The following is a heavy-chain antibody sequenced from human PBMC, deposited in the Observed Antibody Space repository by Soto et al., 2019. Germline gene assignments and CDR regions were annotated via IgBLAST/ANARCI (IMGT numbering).Heavy chain of an antibody. Sequence: LSLTCTVSGGSISSSSYYWGWIRQPPGKGLEWIGSIYYSGSTYYNPSLKSRVTISVDTSKNQFSLKLSSVTAADTAVYYCARLLRHNYYGMDVWGQRSTVTVSS. CDR1: GGSISSSSYY. J-gene: IGHJ6*02. CDR3: ARLLRHNYYGMDV. D-gene: IGHD5-12*01. CDR2: IYYSGST. V-gene: IGHV4-39*01.